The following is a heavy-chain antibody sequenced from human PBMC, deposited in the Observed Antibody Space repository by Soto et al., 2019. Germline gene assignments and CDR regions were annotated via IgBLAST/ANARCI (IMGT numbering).Heavy chain of an antibody. CDR1: GFTFSIFW. Sequence: GGSLRLSCAASGFTFSIFWMDWVRQAPGKGLEWLANINPDGSEKHYVDSVKGRFTISRDNAKNSLYLQMSSLTAEDSALYYCSRSLDSWGQGTRVTVSS. CDR3: SRSLDS. CDR2: INPDGSEK. J-gene: IGHJ4*02. V-gene: IGHV3-7*01.